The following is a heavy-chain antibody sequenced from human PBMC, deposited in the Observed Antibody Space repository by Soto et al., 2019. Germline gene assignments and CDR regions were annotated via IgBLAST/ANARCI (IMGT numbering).Heavy chain of an antibody. CDR1: GFTFSSYA. D-gene: IGHD6-13*01. CDR2: ISAGGGTT. J-gene: IGHJ4*02. CDR3: ARRGPYSSNWYYFDY. V-gene: IGHV3-23*01. Sequence: PGGSLRLSRAASGFTFSSYAMSWVRQAPGKGLDWVSTISAGGGTTYYADSVKGRFTISRDNSKNTLYLQMNSLRAEDTAVYYCARRGPYSSNWYYFDYWGQGTLVTVSS.